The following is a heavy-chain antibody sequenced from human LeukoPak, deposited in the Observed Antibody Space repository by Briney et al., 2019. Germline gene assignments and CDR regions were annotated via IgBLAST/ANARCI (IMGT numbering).Heavy chain of an antibody. D-gene: IGHD1-26*01. J-gene: IGHJ6*03. CDR2: INPNSGGT. V-gene: IGHV1-2*02. CDR3: ARGGSYGNYYYYMDV. Sequence: ASVKVSCKASGYTFTGYYMHWVRQAPGQGLEWMGWINPNSGGTNYAQQFQGRVTMTRDTSISTAYMELSRLRSDDTAVYYCARGGSYGNYYYYMDVWGKGTTVTVSS. CDR1: GYTFTGYY.